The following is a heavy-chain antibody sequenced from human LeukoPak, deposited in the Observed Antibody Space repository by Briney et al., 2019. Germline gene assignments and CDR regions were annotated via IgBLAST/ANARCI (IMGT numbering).Heavy chain of an antibody. CDR2: ISGSGGST. CDR3: ARGDGGETTNGGYYFNY. D-gene: IGHD2-8*01. V-gene: IGHV3-23*01. CDR1: GFTFSSYW. J-gene: IGHJ4*02. Sequence: GGSLRLSCAASGFTFSSYWMSWVRQAPGKGLEWVSAISGSGGSTYYADSVKGRFTISRDNSKNTLYLQMNSLRAEDTAVYYCARGDGGETTNGGYYFNYWGQGTLVTVSS.